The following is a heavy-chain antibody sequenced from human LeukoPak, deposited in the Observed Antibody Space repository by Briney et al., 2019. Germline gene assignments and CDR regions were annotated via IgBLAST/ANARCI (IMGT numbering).Heavy chain of an antibody. CDR2: IFYSGTT. D-gene: IGHD6-19*01. CDR1: GGSISSYY. J-gene: IGHJ4*02. V-gene: IGHV4-59*01. Sequence: SETLSLTCTASGGSISSYYWSWIRQPPGKGLEWIVCIFYSGTTNYNPSLKSRVTISVDTSKNQFSLKLSSVTAADTAVYYCARVVRAVATGAEIGYWGQGTLVTVSS. CDR3: ARVVRAVATGAEIGY.